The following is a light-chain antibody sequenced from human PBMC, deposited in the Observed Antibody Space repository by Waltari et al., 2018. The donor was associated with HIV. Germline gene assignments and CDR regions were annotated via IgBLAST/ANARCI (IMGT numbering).Light chain of an antibody. CDR3: QQYNNVPYT. V-gene: IGKV1-33*01. J-gene: IGKJ2*01. CDR1: QDINNY. CDR2: DAF. Sequence: DIQMTQSPSSLSAFVGDRDTITCQASQDINNYLNWYHQKPGRAPEVLIYDAFNLKPGLPSRFSGSASGTDFTLTISDLQPEDIGTYYCQQYNNVPYTFGQGTTLQI.